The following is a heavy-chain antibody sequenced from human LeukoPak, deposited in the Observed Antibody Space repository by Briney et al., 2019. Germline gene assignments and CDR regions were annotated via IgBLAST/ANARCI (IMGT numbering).Heavy chain of an antibody. CDR2: IIPIFGTA. D-gene: IGHD6-6*01. CDR3: ARARARAARPWSDRYWFDR. CDR1: GGTSSSYA. J-gene: IGHJ5*02. Sequence: SVKVSCKASGGTSSSYAISWVRQAPGQGLEWMGGIIPIFGTANYAQKFQGRVTITADESTSTAYMELSSLRSEDTAVYYCARARARAARPWSDRYWFDRWGQGTLVTVSS. V-gene: IGHV1-69*13.